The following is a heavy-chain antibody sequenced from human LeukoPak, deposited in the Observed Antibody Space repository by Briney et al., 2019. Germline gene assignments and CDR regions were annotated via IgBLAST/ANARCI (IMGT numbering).Heavy chain of an antibody. CDR3: ARGSSSLASYYFDY. J-gene: IGHJ4*02. D-gene: IGHD6-13*01. CDR1: GFTVSSNS. Sequence: GGSLRLSCTVSGFTVSSNSMSWVRQAPGKGLEWVSVIYSGGSTYYADSVKGRFTISRDNSKNTLYLQMNSLRAEDTAVYYCARGSSSLASYYFDYWGQGTLVTVSS. CDR2: IYSGGST. V-gene: IGHV3-53*01.